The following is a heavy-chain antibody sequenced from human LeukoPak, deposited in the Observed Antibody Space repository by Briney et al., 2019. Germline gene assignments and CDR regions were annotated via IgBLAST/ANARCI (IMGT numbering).Heavy chain of an antibody. Sequence: ASVKVSCKASGYTFTSYYMHWVRQAPGQGLEWMGWINPNSGGTNYAQKFQGRVTMTRDTSISTAYMELSRLRSDDTAVYYCARDSKPNSGYDFMDVWGKGTTVTVSS. CDR2: INPNSGGT. CDR1: GYTFTSYY. V-gene: IGHV1-2*02. CDR3: ARDSKPNSGYDFMDV. J-gene: IGHJ6*04. D-gene: IGHD5-12*01.